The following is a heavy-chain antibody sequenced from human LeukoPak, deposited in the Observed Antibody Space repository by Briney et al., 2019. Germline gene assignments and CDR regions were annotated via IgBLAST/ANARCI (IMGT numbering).Heavy chain of an antibody. CDR3: ARVNGDYVPFDY. J-gene: IGHJ4*02. D-gene: IGHD4-17*01. Sequence: SETLSLTCTVSGGSISSSSYYWGWIRQPPGKGLEWIGSIYYSGSTYYNPSLKSRVTISVDTSKNQFSLKLSSVTAADTAVYYCARVNGDYVPFDYWGQGTLVTVSS. V-gene: IGHV4-39*07. CDR1: GGSISSSSYY. CDR2: IYYSGST.